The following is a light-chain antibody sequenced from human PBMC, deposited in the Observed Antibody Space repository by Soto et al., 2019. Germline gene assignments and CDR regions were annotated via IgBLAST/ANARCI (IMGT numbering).Light chain of an antibody. CDR2: DAS. V-gene: IGKV1-5*01. Sequence: DIQMTKSPSTLSASVGDRVTIPCRASQTISSWLAWYQQKPGKAPNLLIYDASSLESGVPSRFSGSGSGTEFTLTSSALQPDDFATYYCQQYNSYSWTFGQGTKVDIK. CDR1: QTISSW. CDR3: QQYNSYSWT. J-gene: IGKJ1*01.